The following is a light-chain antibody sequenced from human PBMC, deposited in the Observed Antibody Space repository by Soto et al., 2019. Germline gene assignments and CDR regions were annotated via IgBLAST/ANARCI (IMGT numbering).Light chain of an antibody. CDR1: QSVSSN. CDR3: QQYGSSGT. CDR2: GAS. V-gene: IGKV3-20*01. Sequence: ENVLTQSPGTLSLSPGEGATLSCRASQSVSSNLAWYQQKPGQAPRLLIYGASTRATGIPDRFSGSGSGTDFTLTISRLEPEDFAVYYCQQYGSSGTFGQGTKVDIK. J-gene: IGKJ1*01.